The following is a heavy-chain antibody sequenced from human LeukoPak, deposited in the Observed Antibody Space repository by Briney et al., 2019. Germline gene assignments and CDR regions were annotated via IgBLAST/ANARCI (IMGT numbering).Heavy chain of an antibody. Sequence: SGPTLVKPTQTLTLTCTFSGFSLSTSGLGVGWIRQPPGKALEWLALIYWDDDKRYSPSLKSRLTITKDTSKNQVVLTMTNMDPVDTATYYCAHRGDARAVAGSRAFDIWGQGTMVTVSS. V-gene: IGHV2-5*02. CDR3: AHRGDARAVAGSRAFDI. CDR1: GFSLSTSGLG. CDR2: IYWDDDK. J-gene: IGHJ3*02. D-gene: IGHD6-19*01.